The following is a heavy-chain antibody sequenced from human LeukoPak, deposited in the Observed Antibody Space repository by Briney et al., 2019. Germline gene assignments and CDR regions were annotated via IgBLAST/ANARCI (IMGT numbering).Heavy chain of an antibody. CDR3: ARWDDLFLIDF. D-gene: IGHD3-9*01. CDR1: GFTFSSYR. J-gene: IGHJ4*02. CDR2: ISTSSSSK. V-gene: IGHV3-21*01. Sequence: GGSLRFSCAVSGFTFSSYRMTWVRQAPGKGLEWVSSISTSSSSKYYADSVKGRFTVSRDDAKNSLDLQMNSLRAEDTAVYYCARWDDLFLIDFWGQGTLVTVSS.